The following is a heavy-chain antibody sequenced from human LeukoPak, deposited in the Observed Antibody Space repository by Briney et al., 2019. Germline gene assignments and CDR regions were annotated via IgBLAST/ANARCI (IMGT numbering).Heavy chain of an antibody. Sequence: GGSLILSCVASGFPFSAYAMSWVRQAPGKGLEWVSGIRGSGETTYYAESVKGRFIIQRDNSKNTLYLQMNSLRAEDTALYYCAKDLSSGTGRGFDYWGQGTLVTVSS. V-gene: IGHV3-23*01. CDR2: IRGSGETT. CDR3: AKDLSSGTGRGFDY. CDR1: GFPFSAYA. J-gene: IGHJ4*02. D-gene: IGHD3/OR15-3a*01.